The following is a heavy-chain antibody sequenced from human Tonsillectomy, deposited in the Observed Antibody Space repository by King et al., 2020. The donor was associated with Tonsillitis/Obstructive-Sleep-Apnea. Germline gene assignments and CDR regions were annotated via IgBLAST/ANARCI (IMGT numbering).Heavy chain of an antibody. D-gene: IGHD5-24*01. CDR1: GYSFTNNW. CDR2: IYPGDSDT. Sequence: QLVQSGAEVKKPGEFLKISCKGSGYSFTNNWIGWVRQMPGKGLEWMGIIYPGDSDTRYSPSFQGQVTISADKSISTAYLQWSSLKASDTAMYYCARFCSDGYLPTAVWFAPWGQGTLVTVSS. CDR3: ARFCSDGYLPTAVWFAP. V-gene: IGHV5-51*03. J-gene: IGHJ5*02.